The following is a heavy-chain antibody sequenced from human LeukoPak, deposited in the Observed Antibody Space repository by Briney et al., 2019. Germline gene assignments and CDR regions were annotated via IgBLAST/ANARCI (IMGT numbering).Heavy chain of an antibody. CDR3: ARHPNYYGAG. J-gene: IGHJ4*02. D-gene: IGHD3-10*01. V-gene: IGHV3-23*01. CDR2: ISGSGGYT. CDR1: GFTFSSYA. Sequence: GGSLRLSCAASGFTFSSYAVSWVRQAPGKGLEWVSSISGSGGYTYYADSVKGRFTISRDNSKNTLYLQLNSLRAADTAIYYCARHPNYYGAGWGPGTLVTVSS.